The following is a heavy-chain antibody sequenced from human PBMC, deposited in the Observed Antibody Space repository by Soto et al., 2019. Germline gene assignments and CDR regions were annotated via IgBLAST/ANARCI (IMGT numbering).Heavy chain of an antibody. CDR3: ARMSGDWLPQSTPYYFDY. J-gene: IGHJ4*02. D-gene: IGHD3-9*01. V-gene: IGHV5-51*01. Sequence: GESLKISCKGSGYSFTSYWIGWVRQMPGKGLEWMGIIYPGDSDTRYSPSFQGQVTISADKSISTAYLQWSSLKASDTAMYYCARMSGDWLPQSTPYYFDYWGQGTLVTVSS. CDR2: IYPGDSDT. CDR1: GYSFTSYW.